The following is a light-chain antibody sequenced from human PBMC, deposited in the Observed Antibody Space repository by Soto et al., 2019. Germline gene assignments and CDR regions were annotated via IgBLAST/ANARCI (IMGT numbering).Light chain of an antibody. J-gene: IGLJ1*01. CDR2: DVS. CDR1: SSDVGDYNF. CDR3: CSYAGSYTYV. V-gene: IGLV2-11*01. Sequence: QSALTQPRSVSGSPGQSVTISCTGTSSDVGDYNFVSWYQQHPGKAPKLVIYDVSKRPSGVPDRFSGSKSGNTASLTISGLQADDEADYYCCSYAGSYTYVFGTGTKLTV.